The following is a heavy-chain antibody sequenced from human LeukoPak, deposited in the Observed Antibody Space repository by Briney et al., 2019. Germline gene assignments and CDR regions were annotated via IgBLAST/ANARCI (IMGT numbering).Heavy chain of an antibody. J-gene: IGHJ4*02. CDR3: AKELMGFDY. CDR2: VSGTGLTT. V-gene: IGHV3-23*01. CDR1: GFTFSSYA. D-gene: IGHD2-8*01. Sequence: GGSMRLSCAASGFTFSSYAMSWVRQAPGKGLEWVSAVSGTGLTTYYADSVKGRFIVSRDNSKNTVYLQMNSLRGEDAAVYYCAKELMGFDYWGQGTLVTVSS.